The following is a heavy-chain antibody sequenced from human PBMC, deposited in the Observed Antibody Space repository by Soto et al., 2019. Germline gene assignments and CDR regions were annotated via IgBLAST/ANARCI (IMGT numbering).Heavy chain of an antibody. CDR2: ISGSGGST. CDR3: AGTPSSVAGQSLTFDS. J-gene: IGHJ4*02. D-gene: IGHD6-13*01. CDR1: GFTFSNYA. V-gene: IGHV3-23*01. Sequence: EVQLLESGGGLVQPGGSLRLSCAASGFTFSNYAMGWVRQAPGQGLEWVSGISGSGGSTDYADSLKGRFTMSRDNSKKKVYLQMNSLRTEDTAVYYCAGTPSSVAGQSLTFDSWGKGTLITVSS.